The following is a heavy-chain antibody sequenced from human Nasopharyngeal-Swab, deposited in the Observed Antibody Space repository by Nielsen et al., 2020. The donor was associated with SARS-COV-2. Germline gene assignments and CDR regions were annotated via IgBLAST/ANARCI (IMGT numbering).Heavy chain of an antibody. CDR3: ARWDYSNYDLDY. CDR1: GFTFSSYR. Sequence: GRSLSLSCALSGFTFSSYRMNWVRPAPRKGLEWVSSISTMSSHIYYADSVKGRVTISRDNAKNSVYLQMNGLRAEDTAVYYCARWDYSNYDLDYWGQGTLVTVSS. D-gene: IGHD4-11*01. CDR2: ISTMSSHI. V-gene: IGHV3-21*01. J-gene: IGHJ4*02.